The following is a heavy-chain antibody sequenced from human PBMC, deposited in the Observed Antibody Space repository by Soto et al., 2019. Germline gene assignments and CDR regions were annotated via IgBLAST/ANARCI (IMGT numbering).Heavy chain of an antibody. Sequence: ASVKVSCKASGYTFTRYGISWVRQAPGQGLEWMGWISTYNENTNYAQSLKGRVTMTTGTSTSTAYMELTSLTSDDTAVYYCARVNGILTGRRNHFDYWGQGTLVTVSS. CDR2: ISTYNENT. D-gene: IGHD3-9*01. CDR1: GYTFTRYG. J-gene: IGHJ4*02. CDR3: ARVNGILTGRRNHFDY. V-gene: IGHV1-18*01.